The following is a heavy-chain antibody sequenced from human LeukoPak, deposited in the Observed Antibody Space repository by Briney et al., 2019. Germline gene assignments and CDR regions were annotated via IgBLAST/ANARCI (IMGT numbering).Heavy chain of an antibody. CDR3: AKVPPLLSGYPHFDY. CDR1: GFTFSSYA. D-gene: IGHD5-12*01. CDR2: ISGSGGST. Sequence: GGSLRLSCAASGFTFSSYAMSWVRQAPGKGLGWVSAISGSGGSTYYADSVKGRFTISRDNSKNTLYLQMNSLRAEDTAVYYCAKVPPLLSGYPHFDYWGQGTLVTVSS. J-gene: IGHJ4*02. V-gene: IGHV3-23*01.